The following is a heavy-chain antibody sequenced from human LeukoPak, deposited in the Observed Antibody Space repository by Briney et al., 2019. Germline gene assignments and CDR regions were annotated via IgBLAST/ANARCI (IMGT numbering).Heavy chain of an antibody. J-gene: IGHJ3*02. Sequence: GGSLRLSCAASGFTFSSYWMHWVRQAPGKGLVWVSRINSDGSSTSYADSVKGRFTISRDNAKNTLYLQVNSLRAEDTAVYYCARDDSSGWWGADAFDIWGQGTMVTVSS. CDR1: GFTFSSYW. CDR3: ARDDSSGWWGADAFDI. CDR2: INSDGSST. V-gene: IGHV3-74*01. D-gene: IGHD6-19*01.